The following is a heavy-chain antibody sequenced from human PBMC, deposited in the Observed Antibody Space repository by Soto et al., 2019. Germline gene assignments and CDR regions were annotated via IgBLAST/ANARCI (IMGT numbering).Heavy chain of an antibody. CDR2: ISYDGSNK. J-gene: IGHJ3*02. CDR3: ARSPRRWSYVYDAFDI. D-gene: IGHD2-8*01. V-gene: IGHV3-30*03. Sequence: PGGSLRLSCAASGFTFSSYGMHWVRQAPGKGLEWVAVISYDGSNKYYADSVKGRFTISRDNSKNTLYLQMNSLRAEDTAVYYCARSPRRWSYVYDAFDIWGQGTMVTVSS. CDR1: GFTFSSYG.